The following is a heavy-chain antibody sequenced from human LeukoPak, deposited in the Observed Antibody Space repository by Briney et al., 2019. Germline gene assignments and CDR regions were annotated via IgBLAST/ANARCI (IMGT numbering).Heavy chain of an antibody. Sequence: PSETLSLTCAVSGDSVSSGGYRWTWIRQHPGKGLEWIGYISNSGTTSYNPSHKSRVSISVDTTNNQFSLRLSSVTAADTAVYYCARDVVVTSSPDAFDIWGQGTMVTVSS. V-gene: IGHV4-31*11. J-gene: IGHJ3*02. CDR3: ARDVVVTSSPDAFDI. D-gene: IGHD2-21*01. CDR1: GDSVSSGGYR. CDR2: ISNSGTT.